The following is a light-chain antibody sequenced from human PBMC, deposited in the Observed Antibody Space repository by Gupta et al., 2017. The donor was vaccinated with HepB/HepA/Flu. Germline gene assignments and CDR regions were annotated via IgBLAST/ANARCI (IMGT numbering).Light chain of an antibody. CDR2: AAS. V-gene: IGKV1-39*01. J-gene: IGKJ4*01. CDR1: QSISRY. Sequence: DIQMTQSPSSLSASVGDRVTITCRASQSISRYLNWYQQKPGKAPKLLIYAASSLQSGVPSRFSGSGSGTDFTLTITSLQPEDCATYYCQETDSSRLTFGGGTKVEIK. CDR3: QETDSSRLT.